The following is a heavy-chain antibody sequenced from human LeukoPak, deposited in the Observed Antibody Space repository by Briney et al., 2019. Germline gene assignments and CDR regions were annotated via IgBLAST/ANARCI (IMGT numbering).Heavy chain of an antibody. CDR3: AREYGIAAANDAFDI. Sequence: SVKVSCKASGGTFSSYAISWVRQAPGQGLEWMGGIIPIFGTANYAQKFQGRVTITADKSTSTAYMELSSLRSEDTAVYYFAREYGIAAANDAFDIWGQGTMVTVSS. J-gene: IGHJ3*02. CDR2: IIPIFGTA. V-gene: IGHV1-69*06. D-gene: IGHD6-13*01. CDR1: GGTFSSYA.